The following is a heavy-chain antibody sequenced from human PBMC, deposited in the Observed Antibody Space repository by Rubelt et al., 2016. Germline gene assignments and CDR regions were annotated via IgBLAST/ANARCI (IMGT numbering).Heavy chain of an antibody. J-gene: IGHJ4*02. CDR3: ARDDCSSTSCSPQG. Sequence: QVQLVQSGAAAKKPGSSVKVSCKASGGTFSSYAISWVRQAPGQGLEWMGRIIPILGIANYAQKFKGRVTSTADKSTSTAYMELSSLRSEDTAVYYCARDDCSSTSCSPQGWGQGTLVTVSS. CDR1: GGTFSSYA. D-gene: IGHD2-2*01. CDR2: IIPILGIA. V-gene: IGHV1-69*04.